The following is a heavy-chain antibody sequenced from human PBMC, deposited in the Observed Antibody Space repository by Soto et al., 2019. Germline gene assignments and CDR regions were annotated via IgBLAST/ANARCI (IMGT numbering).Heavy chain of an antibody. D-gene: IGHD5-12*01. V-gene: IGHV3-30*04. J-gene: IGHJ4*02. CDR2: ISFDGGNK. Sequence: QEQLVESGGGVVQPGRSLRLSCAASGFTFSHYFMHWVRQAPGKGLQWVSSISFDGGNKDYRDSVKGRVTISRDNSHNTLYLEVDSHRAEDTAVYYCAKERRVGYGYNLGFDCWGQGTLVTVAS. CDR3: AKERRVGYGYNLGFDC. CDR1: GFTFSHYF.